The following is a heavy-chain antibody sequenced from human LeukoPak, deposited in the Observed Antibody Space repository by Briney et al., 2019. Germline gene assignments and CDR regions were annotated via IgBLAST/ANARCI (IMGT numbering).Heavy chain of an antibody. CDR3: ATAVVTAIEGGYDAFDI. CDR2: ISYDGSNK. V-gene: IGHV3-30-3*01. CDR1: GFTFSSYA. D-gene: IGHD2-21*02. J-gene: IGHJ3*02. Sequence: LAGGSLRLSCAASGFTFSSYAMHWVRQAPGKGLEWVAVISYDGSNKYYADSVKGRFTISRDNSKNTLYLQMNSLRAEDTAVYYCATAVVTAIEGGYDAFDIWGQGTMVTVSS.